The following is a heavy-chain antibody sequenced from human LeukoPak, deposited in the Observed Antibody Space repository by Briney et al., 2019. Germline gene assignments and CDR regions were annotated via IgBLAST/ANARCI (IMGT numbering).Heavy chain of an antibody. CDR2: ISGSGGST. CDR3: AKDYSYGYGDYVTWFDP. Sequence: GGSLRLSRAASGFTFSSYAMSWVRQAPGKGLEWVSAISGSGGSTYYADSVKGRFTISRDNSKNTLYLQMNSLRAEDTAVYYCAKDYSYGYGDYVTWFDPCGQGTLVTVSS. CDR1: GFTFSSYA. J-gene: IGHJ5*02. V-gene: IGHV3-23*01. D-gene: IGHD4-17*01.